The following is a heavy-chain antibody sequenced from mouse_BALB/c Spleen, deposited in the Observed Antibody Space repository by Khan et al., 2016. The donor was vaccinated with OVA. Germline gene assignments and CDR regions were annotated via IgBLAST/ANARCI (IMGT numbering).Heavy chain of an antibody. V-gene: IGHV1-20*02. D-gene: IGHD1-1*01. Sequence: IQLVQSGPELVRPGASVKISCKASGYSFTGYFMNWVMQSHGKSLEWIGRINPHIGETFYNQRFKDKATLTVDESSNTAHMELRSLASEDSVVYYCTRIYRSDFDYWGQGTTLTVS. J-gene: IGHJ2*01. CDR3: TRIYRSDFDY. CDR1: GYSFTGYF. CDR2: INPHIGET.